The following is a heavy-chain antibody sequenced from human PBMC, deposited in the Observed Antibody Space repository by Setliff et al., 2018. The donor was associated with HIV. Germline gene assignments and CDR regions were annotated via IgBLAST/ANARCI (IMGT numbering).Heavy chain of an antibody. V-gene: IGHV3-21*01. Sequence: GGSLRLSCAASGFTFSSYSMNWVRQAPGKGLEWVSSISSGSSYIYYAESVKGRFTISRDNAKNSLYLQMNSLRAEDTAVYYCAXVXXXXGSGSYPFGYWGQGTLVTVS. J-gene: IGHJ4*02. CDR2: ISSGSSYI. D-gene: IGHD3-10*01. CDR3: AXVXXXXGSGSYPFGY. CDR1: GFTFSSYS.